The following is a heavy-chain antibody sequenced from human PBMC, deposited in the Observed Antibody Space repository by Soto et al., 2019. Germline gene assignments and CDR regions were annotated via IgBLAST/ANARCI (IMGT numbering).Heavy chain of an antibody. D-gene: IGHD4-17*01. Sequence: QVQLVESGGGVVQPGRSLRLSCAASGFSFSSYGMHWVRQAPGKGLEWVAVILDDGSDKDYTDAVKGRFTISRDNSKKTLYLEMNSLGAEETAVYYCARDDDYGDNGLDYWGQGTLVTVSS. CDR3: ARDDDYGDNGLDY. V-gene: IGHV3-33*01. CDR2: ILDDGSDK. CDR1: GFSFSSYG. J-gene: IGHJ4*02.